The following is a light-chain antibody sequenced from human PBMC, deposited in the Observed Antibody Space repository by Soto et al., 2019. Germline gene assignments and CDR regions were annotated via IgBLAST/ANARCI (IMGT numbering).Light chain of an antibody. CDR1: SSDVGGYNY. Sequence: QSALTQPASVSGSPGQSITISCTGTSSDVGGYNYVSWYQQHPGKAPKLMIYDVSNRPSGVSNRFSGSKSGNTASPTISGPQAEDEADYYCSSYTGSSTVVFGGGTKLTV. CDR2: DVS. V-gene: IGLV2-14*01. CDR3: SSYTGSSTVV. J-gene: IGLJ2*01.